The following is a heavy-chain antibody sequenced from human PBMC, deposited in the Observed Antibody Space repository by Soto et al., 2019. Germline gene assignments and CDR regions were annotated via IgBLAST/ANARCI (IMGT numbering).Heavy chain of an antibody. J-gene: IGHJ4*02. D-gene: IGHD3-9*01. V-gene: IGHV3-33*01. CDR1: GFTFSSYG. CDR2: IWYDGSNK. CDR3: ARERAPYYDILTGYYNPYY. Sequence: QVQLVESGGGVVQPGRSLRLSCAASGFTFSSYGMHWVRQAPGKGLEWVAVIWYDGSNKYYADSVKGRFTISRDNSKNTLYLQMNSLRAEDTAVYYCARERAPYYDILTGYYNPYYWGQGTLVTVSS.